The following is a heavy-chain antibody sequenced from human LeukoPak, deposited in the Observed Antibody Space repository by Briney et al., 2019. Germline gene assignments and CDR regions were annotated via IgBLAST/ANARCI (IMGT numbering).Heavy chain of an antibody. Sequence: PSETLSLTCTVSGGSISSYYWSWIRQPPGKGLEWMGNIYYSGSTNYNSSLKSRVNISVDTSKNQNSLKLRSVTAADTAVYYCARKGVSDLYYFDSWGQGTLVTVSS. J-gene: IGHJ4*02. V-gene: IGHV4-59*08. CDR3: ARKGVSDLYYFDS. D-gene: IGHD3-16*01. CDR1: GGSISSYY. CDR2: IYYSGST.